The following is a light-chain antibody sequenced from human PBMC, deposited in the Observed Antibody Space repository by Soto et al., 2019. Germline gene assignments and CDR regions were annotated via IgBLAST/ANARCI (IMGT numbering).Light chain of an antibody. CDR2: AAS. V-gene: IGKV1-39*01. J-gene: IGKJ1*01. CDR1: ESISNN. Sequence: DIQMTQSPSSLSASVGDRVTITCRASESISNNLNWYQQKPGKAPKLLIYAASTLQSGVPSRFSGGGSGTDFTLAIGSLQPEDFTTYYCQHTYSTPRGAFGQGNKVEIK. CDR3: QHTYSTPRGA.